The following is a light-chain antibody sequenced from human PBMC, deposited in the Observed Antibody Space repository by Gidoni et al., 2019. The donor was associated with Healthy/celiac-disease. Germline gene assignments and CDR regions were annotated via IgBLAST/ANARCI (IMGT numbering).Light chain of an antibody. J-gene: IGKJ1*01. CDR3: QQYNSYSPWT. CDR2: KAS. V-gene: IGKV1-5*03. CDR1: QSISSW. Sequence: DIQMTQSPSTLSASVGDRLTTTCRASQSISSWLAWYQQKPGKAPKLLLYKASSLESGVPSRFSGSGSGTEFTLTISSLQPDDFATYYCQQYNSYSPWTFGQGTKVEIK.